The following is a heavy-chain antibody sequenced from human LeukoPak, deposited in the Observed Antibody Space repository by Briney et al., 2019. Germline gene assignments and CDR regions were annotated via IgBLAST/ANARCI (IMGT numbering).Heavy chain of an antibody. J-gene: IGHJ4*02. V-gene: IGHV6-1*01. D-gene: IGHD1-14*01. CDR3: ARGNPLRI. CDR2: TYYRSKWFD. CDR1: GDSVSSNSAA. Sequence: SQTLSLTCAISGDSVSSNSAAWNWIRQSPSRGLEWLGRTYYRSKWFDDYAVSVKGLITINPDTSKSQFSLQLNSVTPEDTAVYYCARGNPLRIWGQGTLVTVSS.